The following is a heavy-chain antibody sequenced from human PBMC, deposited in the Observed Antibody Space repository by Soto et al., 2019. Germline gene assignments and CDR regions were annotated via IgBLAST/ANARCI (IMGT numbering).Heavy chain of an antibody. Sequence: SGPTLVNPTQTLTLTCTFSGFSLSTSGMRVSWIRQPPGEALEWLARIDWDDDKFYSTSLKTRLTISKDTSKNQVVLTMTNMDPVDTATYYCARGPRVVAATGGWFDPWGQGTLVTVSS. CDR2: IDWDDDK. CDR3: ARGPRVVAATGGWFDP. D-gene: IGHD2-15*01. J-gene: IGHJ5*02. V-gene: IGHV2-70*04. CDR1: GFSLSTSGMR.